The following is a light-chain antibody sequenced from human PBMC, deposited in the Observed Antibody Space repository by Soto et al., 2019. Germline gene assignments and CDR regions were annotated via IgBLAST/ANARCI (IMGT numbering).Light chain of an antibody. J-gene: IGKJ4*01. CDR1: QSVSSN. V-gene: IGKV3-15*01. Sequence: EIVLTQSPGTLSLSPGERATLSCRASQSVSSNLAWYQQKPGQAPRLLIYGASTRATGIPARFSGSGSGTEFTLTISSLQSEDFAVYYCQQYNNWPFGGGTKVEIK. CDR3: QQYNNWP. CDR2: GAS.